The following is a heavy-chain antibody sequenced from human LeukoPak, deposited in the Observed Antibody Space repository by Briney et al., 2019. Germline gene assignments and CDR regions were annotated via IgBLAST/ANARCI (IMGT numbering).Heavy chain of an antibody. CDR3: ARRSHCTGDSCYPV. J-gene: IGHJ6*02. Sequence: PSGTLSLACTVSGDSMTSSNHYWVWIRQPPGKGLEWIGSIYYGGSTYYNPSLKSRVTLSQDTSKNQFSLKVNTVTAADTAVYHCARRSHCTGDSCYPVWGQGTTVTVSS. D-gene: IGHD2-15*01. CDR2: IYYGGST. CDR1: GDSMTSSNHY. V-gene: IGHV4-39*01.